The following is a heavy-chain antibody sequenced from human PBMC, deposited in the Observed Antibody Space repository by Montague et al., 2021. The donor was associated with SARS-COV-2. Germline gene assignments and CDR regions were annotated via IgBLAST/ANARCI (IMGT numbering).Heavy chain of an antibody. J-gene: IGHJ4*02. D-gene: IGHD3-3*01. Sequence: SETLSLTCTVSGGPISSYYWSWIRQPPGKGLEWIGYIYYSGSTNYNPSLKSRVTISVDTSKNQFSLKLSSVTAADTAVYYCARAPEAHITIIGFVTAFDYWGQGTLVTVSS. CDR1: GGPISSYY. CDR3: ARAPEAHITIIGFVTAFDY. CDR2: IYYSGST. V-gene: IGHV4-59*01.